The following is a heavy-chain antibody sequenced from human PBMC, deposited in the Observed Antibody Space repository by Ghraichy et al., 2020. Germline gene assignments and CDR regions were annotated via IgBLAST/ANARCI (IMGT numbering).Heavy chain of an antibody. D-gene: IGHD1-26*01. J-gene: IGHJ6*02. CDR1: GGSISSYY. Sequence: SETLSLTCTVSGGSISSYYWSWIRQPAGKGLEWIGRIYRSGSTNYNPSLESRVTMSVDTSKNQFSLKLTSVTAADTAVYFCARGGRGTPGFYYGMDVWGQGTTVTVSS. CDR2: IYRSGST. CDR3: ARGGRGTPGFYYGMDV. V-gene: IGHV4-4*07.